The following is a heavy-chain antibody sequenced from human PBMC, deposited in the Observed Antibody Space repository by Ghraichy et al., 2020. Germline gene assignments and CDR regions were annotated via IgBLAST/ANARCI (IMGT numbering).Heavy chain of an antibody. J-gene: IGHJ4*02. CDR2: INVGNGNT. D-gene: IGHD6-19*01. Sequence: ASVKVSCKASGYTFKSYNMHWVRQAPGQRLEWMGWINVGNGNTKYSQKLQGRVTINRDTSATTVYMELSRVRSEDTAVYYCARDPPPPGWYTMGPGDYWGQGTLVTVSS. CDR1: GYTFKSYN. CDR3: ARDPPPPGWYTMGPGDY. V-gene: IGHV1-3*01.